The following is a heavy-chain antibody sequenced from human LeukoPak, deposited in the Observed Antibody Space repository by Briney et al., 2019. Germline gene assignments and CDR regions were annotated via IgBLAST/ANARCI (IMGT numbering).Heavy chain of an antibody. CDR2: ISAYNGNT. CDR1: GYTFTSYG. D-gene: IGHD2-21*02. J-gene: IGHJ4*02. Sequence: GASVRVSFRSSGYTFTSYGSSWVRQAPGQGLEWMGWISAYNGNTNYAQKLQGRVTMTTDTSTSTAYMELRSLRSDDTAVYYCARGDRFDYWGQGTLVTVSS. V-gene: IGHV1-18*01. CDR3: ARGDRFDY.